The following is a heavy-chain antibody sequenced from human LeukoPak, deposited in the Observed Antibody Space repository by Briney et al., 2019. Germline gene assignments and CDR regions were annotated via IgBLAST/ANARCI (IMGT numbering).Heavy chain of an antibody. D-gene: IGHD5-24*01. Sequence: PGGSLRLSCAASGFTFSSYGMSWVRQAPGKGLEWVSAISGSGGSTYYADSVKGRFTISRDNAKNSLYLQMNSLRAEDTAVYYCARDGDGYNIRGIFDYWGQGTLVTVSS. CDR1: GFTFSSYG. J-gene: IGHJ4*02. V-gene: IGHV3-23*01. CDR3: ARDGDGYNIRGIFDY. CDR2: ISGSGGST.